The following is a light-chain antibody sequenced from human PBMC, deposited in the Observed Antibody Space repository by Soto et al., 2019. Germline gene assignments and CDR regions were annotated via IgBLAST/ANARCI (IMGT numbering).Light chain of an antibody. CDR1: QSITNF. J-gene: IGKJ4*01. Sequence: DVQLTQSPSSLSASVGDRVTITCRANQSITNFLNWYQKKHGQAPKLLIYAASNLQSGVPSRLRGSGSATDFALTISGLQPDDFATYYCQQTYSTPRLTFGGGTKV. CDR2: AAS. V-gene: IGKV1-39*01. CDR3: QQTYSTPRLT.